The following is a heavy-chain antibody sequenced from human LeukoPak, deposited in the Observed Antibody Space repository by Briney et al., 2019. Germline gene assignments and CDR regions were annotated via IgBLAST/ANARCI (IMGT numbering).Heavy chain of an antibody. CDR1: GYTFTGYY. D-gene: IGHD3-10*01. J-gene: IGHJ5*02. Sequence: ASVKVPCKASGYTFTGYYMHWVRQAPGQGLEWMGRINPNSGGTNYAQKFQGRVTMTRDTSISTAYMELSRLRSDDTAVYYCARPTRVGPGSNWFDPWGQGTLVTVSS. CDR3: ARPTRVGPGSNWFDP. CDR2: INPNSGGT. V-gene: IGHV1-2*06.